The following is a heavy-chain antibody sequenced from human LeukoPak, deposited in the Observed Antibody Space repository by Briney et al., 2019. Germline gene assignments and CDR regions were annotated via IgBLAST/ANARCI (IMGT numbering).Heavy chain of an antibody. V-gene: IGHV3-66*01. Sequence: GGSLRLSCAASGFTFSDYYMSWVRQAPGKGLEWVSVIYSGGSTYYADSVKGRFTISRDNSKNTLYLQMNSLRAEDTAVYYCARDYYDSSGYDAPFDYWGQGTLVTVSS. J-gene: IGHJ4*02. CDR2: IYSGGST. CDR1: GFTFSDYY. CDR3: ARDYYDSSGYDAPFDY. D-gene: IGHD3-22*01.